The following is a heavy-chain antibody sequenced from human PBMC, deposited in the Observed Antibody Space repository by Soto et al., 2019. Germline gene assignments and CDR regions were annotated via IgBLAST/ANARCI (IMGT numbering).Heavy chain of an antibody. J-gene: IGHJ4*02. V-gene: IGHV1-69*12. D-gene: IGHD1-7*01. CDR3: ARSGNNWNSRKPDY. CDR1: GGTFSSYA. Sequence: QVQLVQSGAEVKKPGSSVKVSCKASGGTFSSYAISWVRQAPGQGLEWMGGIIPIFGTANYAQKFQGRVTITADEFTSTAYTELSSLRSEDTAVYYCARSGNNWNSRKPDYWGQGTLVTVSP. CDR2: IIPIFGTA.